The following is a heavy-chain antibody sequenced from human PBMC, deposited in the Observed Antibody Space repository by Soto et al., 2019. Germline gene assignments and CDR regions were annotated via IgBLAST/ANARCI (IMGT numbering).Heavy chain of an antibody. J-gene: IGHJ4*02. CDR2: VYDNGRP. V-gene: IGHV4-59*01. Sequence: TLSLTCTISGGSISVYYWSWIRQSPRQGLEWIGYVYDNGRPYYSPSLKSRVTISADTSKNQISLKLTSATAADTAVYYCARGVGSSPPRYWGRGTLVTVSS. CDR3: ARGVGSSPPRY. CDR1: GGSISVYY. D-gene: IGHD3-9*01.